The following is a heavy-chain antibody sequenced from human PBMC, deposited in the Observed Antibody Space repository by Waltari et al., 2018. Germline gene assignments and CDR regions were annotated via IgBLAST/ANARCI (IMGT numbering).Heavy chain of an antibody. CDR2: IKQDGSEK. Sequence: EVQLVESGGGLVQPGGSLRLSCAASGFTFSSYWMSWFRKAPGKGLEWVANIKQDGSEKYYVDSVKGRFTISRDNAKNSLYLQMNSLRAEDTAVYYCARDLRARRGSGGSCYSWGQGTLVTVSS. D-gene: IGHD2-15*01. CDR1: GFTFSSYW. J-gene: IGHJ4*02. V-gene: IGHV3-7*04. CDR3: ARDLRARRGSGGSCYS.